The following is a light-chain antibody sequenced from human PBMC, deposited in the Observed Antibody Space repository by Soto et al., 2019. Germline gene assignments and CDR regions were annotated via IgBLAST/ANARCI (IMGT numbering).Light chain of an antibody. Sequence: DIVMTQSPLSLPVTPGEPASISCRSSQSLLHGNGYNYLNWYLQKPGQSPQLLIYLGSNRASGVPDRFSGSRSGTDFTLTISGVEAEDVGVYHCMQALQTPYTFGQGTRLEIK. CDR1: QSLLHGNGYNY. CDR3: MQALQTPYT. V-gene: IGKV2-28*01. CDR2: LGS. J-gene: IGKJ2*01.